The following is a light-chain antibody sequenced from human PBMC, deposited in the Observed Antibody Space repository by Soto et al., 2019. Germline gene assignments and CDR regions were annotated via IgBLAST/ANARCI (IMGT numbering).Light chain of an antibody. CDR2: KVF. V-gene: IGKV2-30*01. CDR3: MQSSHWPYT. Sequence: DVVMAQSPLSLSVTLGQPASISCRSSQSLVGGNGNTYLNWFQQRPGQSPRRLIHKVFERDSGVPDRFSGSGSRTDFTLKVSSVEAEDVGVYFCMQSSHWPYTFGQGTKLEI. J-gene: IGKJ2*01. CDR1: QSLVGGNGNTY.